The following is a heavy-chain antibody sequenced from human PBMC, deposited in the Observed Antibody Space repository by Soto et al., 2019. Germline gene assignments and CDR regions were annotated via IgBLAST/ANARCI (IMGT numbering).Heavy chain of an antibody. V-gene: IGHV3-11*01. CDR2: ISTSGSNI. D-gene: IGHD6-19*01. CDR3: AREHAVAGHFDY. Sequence: PGGSLRLSCAASGFTFSDYYMSWIRPAPGKGLEWVSSISTSGSNIYYADSVKGRFTISRDNAKNTLYLQMNSLRAEDTAVYYCAREHAVAGHFDYWGQGTLVTVS. CDR1: GFTFSDYY. J-gene: IGHJ4*02.